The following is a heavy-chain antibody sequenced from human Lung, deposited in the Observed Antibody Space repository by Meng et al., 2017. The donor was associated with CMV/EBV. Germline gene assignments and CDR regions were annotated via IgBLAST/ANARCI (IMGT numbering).Heavy chain of an antibody. CDR3: ARARGGGEPALDY. J-gene: IGHJ4*02. CDR2: VNHRRST. Sequence: ACYEASFRVSYLGWVRPPPGMGLDWLGDVNHRRSTHYDPSLNSRVTITVNPSKNQFSLKLSSVAAADTAVYYCARARGGGEPALDYWGQGTLVTVSS. V-gene: IGHV4-34*01. CDR1: EASFRVSY. D-gene: IGHD3-16*01.